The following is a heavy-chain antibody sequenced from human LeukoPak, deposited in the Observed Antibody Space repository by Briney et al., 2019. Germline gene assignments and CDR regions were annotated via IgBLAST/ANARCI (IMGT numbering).Heavy chain of an antibody. V-gene: IGHV3-30-3*01. J-gene: IGHJ6*02. CDR2: ILFDGSNK. Sequence: GRSLRLSCAASGFTFSSDAMHWGCQAPGQGLERVAVILFDGSNKYYADSAKGRFTISRDNSKNTLYLQMNSLRAEDTAVYYCARGEYSSSYPLCYYGMDVWGQGTTVTVSS. CDR3: ARGEYSSSYPLCYYGMDV. D-gene: IGHD6-6*01. CDR1: GFTFSSDA.